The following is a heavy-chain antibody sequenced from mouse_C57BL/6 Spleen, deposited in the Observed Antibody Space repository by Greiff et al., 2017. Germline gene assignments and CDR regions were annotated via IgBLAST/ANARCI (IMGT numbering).Heavy chain of an antibody. CDR2: IYPGSGST. CDR3: ARGYDYDVLYAMDY. D-gene: IGHD2-4*01. J-gene: IGHJ4*01. V-gene: IGHV1-55*01. CDR1: GYTFTSYW. Sequence: VQLQQSGAELVKPGASVKMSCKASGYTFTSYWITWVKQRPGQGLEWIGDIYPGSGSTNYNEKFKSKATLTVDTSSSTAYMQLSSLTSEDSAVYYCARGYDYDVLYAMDYWGQGTSVTVSS.